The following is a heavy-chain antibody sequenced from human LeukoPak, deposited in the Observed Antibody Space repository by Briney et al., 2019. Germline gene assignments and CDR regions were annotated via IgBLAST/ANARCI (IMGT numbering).Heavy chain of an antibody. CDR3: ARDSSFIDAFDL. J-gene: IGHJ3*01. V-gene: IGHV4-59*11. CDR1: GGSISGHY. CDR2: IYYSGST. D-gene: IGHD2-2*01. Sequence: SETLSLTCTVSGGSISGHYWSWIRQPPGREQEWIGYIYYSGSTNYNPSLKSRVTISVDTSKNQFSLKLSSVTAADTAVYYCARDSSFIDAFDLWGQGTMVTVSS.